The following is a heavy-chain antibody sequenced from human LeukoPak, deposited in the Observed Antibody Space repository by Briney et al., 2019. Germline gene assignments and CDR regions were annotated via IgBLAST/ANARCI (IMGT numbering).Heavy chain of an antibody. CDR3: ARARSSSGGHSWFDP. CDR2: IYYTGVT. J-gene: IGHJ5*02. V-gene: IGHV4-39*07. D-gene: IGHD4-23*01. Sequence: SETLSLTCTVSGGYIITSGHYWGWIRQPPGKGLEWLGCIYYTGVTSTNPFFRSRMSISVNTSKNQSSLNLTSVTAADAAVYYCARARSSSGGHSWFDPWGQGTLVTVSA. CDR1: GGYIITSGHY.